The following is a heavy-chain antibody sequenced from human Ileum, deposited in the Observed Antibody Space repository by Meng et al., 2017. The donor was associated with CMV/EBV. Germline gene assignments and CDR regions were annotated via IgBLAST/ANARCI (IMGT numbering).Heavy chain of an antibody. V-gene: IGHV3-30-3*01. CDR3: ARERELPWHYFDY. CDR1: GFTFSSYA. Sequence: AASGFTFSSYAMHWVRQAPGKGLEWVAVRSYDGSNKYYADSVEGRFTISRDNSKNTLYLQMNSLRAEDTAVYYCARERELPWHYFDYWGQETLVTVSS. CDR2: RSYDGSNK. J-gene: IGHJ4*02. D-gene: IGHD1-26*01.